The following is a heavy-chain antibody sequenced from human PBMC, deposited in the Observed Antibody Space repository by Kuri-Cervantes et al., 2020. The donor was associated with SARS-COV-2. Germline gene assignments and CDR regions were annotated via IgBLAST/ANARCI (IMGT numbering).Heavy chain of an antibody. CDR2: ISSSSSYI. Sequence: GESLKISCAASGFTFSDYYMSWIRQAPGKGLEWVSSISSSSSYIYYADSVKGRFTISRDNSKNTLYLQMNSLRAEDTAVYYCARERREDYSNYGWYFDLWGRGTLVTVSS. CDR3: ARERREDYSNYGWYFDL. D-gene: IGHD4-11*01. J-gene: IGHJ2*01. CDR1: GFTFSDYY. V-gene: IGHV3-11*06.